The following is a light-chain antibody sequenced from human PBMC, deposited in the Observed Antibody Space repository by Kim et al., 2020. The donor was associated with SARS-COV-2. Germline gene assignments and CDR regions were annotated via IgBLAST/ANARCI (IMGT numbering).Light chain of an antibody. CDR2: DVS. V-gene: IGLV2-14*04. CDR1: SSDVGGYNY. CDR3: SSYARGSTVV. Sequence: GPSITISCTGTSSDVGGYNYVSWYQQHPGRAPKLMIYDVSKRPSGVSTRFSGSKSGNTASLTISGLQAEDEGDYYCSSYARGSTVVFGGGTQLTVL. J-gene: IGLJ2*01.